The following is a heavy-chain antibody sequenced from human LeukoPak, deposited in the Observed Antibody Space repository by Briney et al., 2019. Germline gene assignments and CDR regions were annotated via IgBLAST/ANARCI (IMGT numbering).Heavy chain of an antibody. D-gene: IGHD6-19*01. V-gene: IGHV3-30-3*02. CDR1: GFTFSSYP. CDR2: MSFDGNSE. CDR3: AKPSAAVVVNRYYFDY. Sequence: GGSLRLSCAASGFTFSSYPMHWVRQAPGKGLEWVAVMSFDGNSEYYSDSVRGRFTISRDNAKNSLYLQMNSLRADDTALYYCAKPSAAVVVNRYYFDYWGKGTLVTVSS. J-gene: IGHJ4*02.